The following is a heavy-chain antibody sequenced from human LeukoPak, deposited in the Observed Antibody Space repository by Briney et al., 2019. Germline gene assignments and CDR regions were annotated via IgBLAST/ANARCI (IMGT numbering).Heavy chain of an antibody. CDR3: ARRSWYVDY. Sequence: ASETLSLTCTVSGGSMSTYYWSWIGQPPGKRLEWIGYIYDSLSTDYNPSLKSRVTISVDMSKNQFSLKLASVTAADTAVYYCARRSWYVDYWGQGTLVTVSS. V-gene: IGHV4-59*01. CDR1: GGSMSTYY. D-gene: IGHD6-13*01. CDR2: IYDSLST. J-gene: IGHJ4*02.